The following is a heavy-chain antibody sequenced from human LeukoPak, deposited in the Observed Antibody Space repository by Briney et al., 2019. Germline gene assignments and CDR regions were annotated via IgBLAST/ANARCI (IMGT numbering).Heavy chain of an antibody. CDR1: GFTFSTSW. Sequence: PGGSLRLSCAASGFTFSTSWIHWVRQAPGKGLEWVSSISSSSSYIYYADSVKGRFTISRDNAKNSLYLQMNSLRAEDTAVYYCARDQVSYYYDAFDIWGQGAMVTVSS. V-gene: IGHV3-21*01. D-gene: IGHD3-10*01. J-gene: IGHJ3*02. CDR2: ISSSSSYI. CDR3: ARDQVSYYYDAFDI.